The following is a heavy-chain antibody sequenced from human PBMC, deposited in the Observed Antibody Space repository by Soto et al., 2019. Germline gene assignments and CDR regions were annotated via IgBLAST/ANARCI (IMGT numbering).Heavy chain of an antibody. J-gene: IGHJ6*02. Sequence: GESLKISCKGSGYSFTSDWIGWVRQMPGKGLEWMGIIYPGDSDTRYSPSFQGQVTISADKSISTAYLQWSSLKASDTAMYYCARQISSSWYYYYGMDVWGQGTTVTVSS. D-gene: IGHD6-13*01. CDR1: GYSFTSDW. CDR3: ARQISSSWYYYYGMDV. CDR2: IYPGDSDT. V-gene: IGHV5-51*01.